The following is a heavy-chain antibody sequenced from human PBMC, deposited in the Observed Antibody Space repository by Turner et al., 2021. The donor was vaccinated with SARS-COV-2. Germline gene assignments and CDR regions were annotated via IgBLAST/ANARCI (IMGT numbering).Heavy chain of an antibody. D-gene: IGHD3-9*01. CDR2: MYTSGST. V-gene: IGHV4-4*07. Sequence: QVQLQESGPGLVKRSQTLSLTCTVSGDSISGYYWSWIRQPAGKGLEWIGRMYTSGSTNYNPSLKSRVTMSLDSSKNQFYLKLNSVTAADTAMYYCARSGTGRYFDWLLLIVYWGQGTLVTVSS. CDR1: GDSISGYY. CDR3: ARSGTGRYFDWLLLIVY. J-gene: IGHJ4*02.